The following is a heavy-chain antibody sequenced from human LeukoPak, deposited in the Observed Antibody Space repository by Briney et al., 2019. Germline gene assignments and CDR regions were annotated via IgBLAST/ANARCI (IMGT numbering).Heavy chain of an antibody. Sequence: APVKVSCKASGYTFTSNYIHWVRQAPGQGLEWMGIINPSGGSTSYAQKFQGRVTMTRDTSTSTVYMELSSLRSEDTAVYYCARDDNGSYSHFDLWGRGTLVTGSS. CDR1: GYTFTSNY. CDR3: ARDDNGSYSHFDL. J-gene: IGHJ2*01. CDR2: INPSGGST. V-gene: IGHV1-46*01. D-gene: IGHD1-26*01.